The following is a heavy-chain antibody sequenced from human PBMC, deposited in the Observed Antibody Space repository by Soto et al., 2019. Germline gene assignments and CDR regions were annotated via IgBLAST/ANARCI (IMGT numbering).Heavy chain of an antibody. Sequence: SETLSLTCAVSGDSISSGYYWAWIRQPPGKGLEWIGSIHHSGTTYYNPSLKSRVTTSVDTSKNQFSLKLSSVTAADSAVYYCARTDTAGSNPYFGQGTLVTVSS. J-gene: IGHJ4*02. V-gene: IGHV4-38-2*01. D-gene: IGHD5-18*01. CDR3: ARTDTAGSNPY. CDR1: GDSISSGYY. CDR2: IHHSGTT.